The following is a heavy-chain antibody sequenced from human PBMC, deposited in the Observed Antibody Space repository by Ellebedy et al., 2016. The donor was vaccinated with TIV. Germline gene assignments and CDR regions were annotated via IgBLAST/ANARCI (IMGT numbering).Heavy chain of an antibody. Sequence: SGPTLVKPTQTLTLTCSFSGFSLTTTGVGVGWIRQPPGKALEWLALIYWDDDKRYSPSLKSRLTITMDTSKNQVVLTMTNMDPVDTATYYCARRPVLRGFDPWGQGTLVTVSS. CDR1: GFSLTTTGVG. CDR2: IYWDDDK. J-gene: IGHJ5*02. V-gene: IGHV2-5*02. CDR3: ARRPVLRGFDP. D-gene: IGHD2/OR15-2a*01.